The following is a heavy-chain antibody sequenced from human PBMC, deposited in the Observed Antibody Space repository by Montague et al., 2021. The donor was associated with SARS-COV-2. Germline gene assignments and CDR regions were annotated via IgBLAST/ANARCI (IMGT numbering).Heavy chain of an antibody. CDR2: RSISGST. CDR3: SRDYDY. V-gene: IGHV4-4*07. CDR1: GGSITSYY. J-gene: IGHJ4*02. Sequence: SETLSLTCSVSGGSITSYYWCWVRMPAGPGLEWNGRRSISGSTNYNPTLTSRVTLSVDTPKNQFSLKLSSVTAADTAVYYCSRDYDYWGQGTLVTVSS.